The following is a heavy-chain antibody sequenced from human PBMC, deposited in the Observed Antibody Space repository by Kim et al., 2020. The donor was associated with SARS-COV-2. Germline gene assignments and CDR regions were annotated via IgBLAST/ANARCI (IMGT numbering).Heavy chain of an antibody. CDR2: ISPFSGNT. V-gene: IGHV1-18*04. D-gene: IGHD6-6*01. J-gene: IGHJ3*02. CDR3: TRTSSDVLDM. CDR1: GYTFTTFG. Sequence: ASVKVSCKASGYTFTTFGITWVRQAPGQGLEWMGYISPFSGNTNYAQKFRGRVTLTTDTSTTTAYLELTNLRSDDTAVYYCTRTSSDVLDMCGQGTMVTVSS.